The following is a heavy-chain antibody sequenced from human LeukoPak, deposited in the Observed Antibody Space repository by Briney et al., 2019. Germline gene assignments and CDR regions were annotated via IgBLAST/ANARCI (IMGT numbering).Heavy chain of an antibody. J-gene: IGHJ4*02. Sequence: SETLSLTCTVSGGSISSYYWSWIRQPPGKGLEWIGYIYYSGSTNYNPSLKSRVTISVDTSKNQVSLKLSSVTAADTAVYYCARLALYGSGSEPSRWGQGTLVTVSS. V-gene: IGHV4-59*01. CDR2: IYYSGST. CDR3: ARLALYGSGSEPSR. CDR1: GGSISSYY. D-gene: IGHD3-10*01.